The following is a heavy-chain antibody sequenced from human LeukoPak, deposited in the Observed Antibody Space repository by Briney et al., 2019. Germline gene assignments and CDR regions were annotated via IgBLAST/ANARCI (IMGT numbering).Heavy chain of an antibody. CDR2: IYHSGST. CDR1: GGSISSSFYY. J-gene: IGHJ4*02. V-gene: IGHV4-39*07. CDR3: ARGDLGYSSGWYFDY. Sequence: SETLSLTCTVSGGSISSSFYYWGWIRQPPGKGLEWIGSIYHSGSTYYNPSLKSRVTISVDTSKNQFSLKLSSVTAADTAVYYCARGDLGYSSGWYFDYWGQGTLVTVSS. D-gene: IGHD6-19*01.